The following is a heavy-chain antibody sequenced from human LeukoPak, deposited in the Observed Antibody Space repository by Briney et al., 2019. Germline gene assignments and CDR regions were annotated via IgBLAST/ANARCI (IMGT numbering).Heavy chain of an antibody. Sequence: ASVKVSCKASGYTFTGYYMHWVRQAPGQGLEWMGWINPNSGGTNYAQKFQGRVTMTRDTSISTAYMELSRLRSDDTAVYYCARDNNEIGAFDIWGQGTMVTVSS. CDR1: GYTFTGYY. D-gene: IGHD1-1*01. CDR3: ARDNNEIGAFDI. CDR2: INPNSGGT. J-gene: IGHJ3*02. V-gene: IGHV1-2*02.